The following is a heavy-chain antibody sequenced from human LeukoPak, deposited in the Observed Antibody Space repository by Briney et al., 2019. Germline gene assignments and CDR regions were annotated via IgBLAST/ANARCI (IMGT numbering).Heavy chain of an antibody. CDR2: MVGTGQA. CDR3: AKDLHYNDGRWEFDP. Sequence: GGSLRLSCTASGFSFNTFAMSWVRQPPGKGLEWVSGMVGTGQAYYAESAKRSFIISRDNSRNTVYLEMNSLRDEDTAMYYCAKDLHYNDGRWEFDPWGQGTLVTVSS. D-gene: IGHD5-24*01. V-gene: IGHV3-23*01. CDR1: GFSFNTFA. J-gene: IGHJ5*02.